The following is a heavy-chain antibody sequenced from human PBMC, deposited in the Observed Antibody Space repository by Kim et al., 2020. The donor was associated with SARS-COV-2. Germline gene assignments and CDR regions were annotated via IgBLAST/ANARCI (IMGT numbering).Heavy chain of an antibody. CDR1: GYTFTSYG. V-gene: IGHV1-18*01. Sequence: ASVKVSCKASGYTFTSYGISWVRQAPGQGLEWMGWISAYNGNTNYAQKLQGRVTMTTDTSTSTAYMELRSLRSDDTAVYYCARSHGGGSYHRIHYYGMDVWGQGTTVTVSS. J-gene: IGHJ6*02. CDR3: ARSHGGGSYHRIHYYGMDV. CDR2: ISAYNGNT. D-gene: IGHD1-26*01.